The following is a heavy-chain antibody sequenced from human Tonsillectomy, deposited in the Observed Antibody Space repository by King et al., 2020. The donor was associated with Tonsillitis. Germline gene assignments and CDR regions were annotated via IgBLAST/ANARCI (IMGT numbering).Heavy chain of an antibody. V-gene: IGHV4-34*01. J-gene: IGHJ5*02. CDR2: INHSGST. CDR3: ARGETLQGDWFDP. D-gene: IGHD4-11*01. CDR1: GGSFSGYY. Sequence: VQLQQWGAGLLKPSETLPLTCAVYGGSFSGYYWNWIRQPPGKGLEWIGEINHSGSTNYNPSLKSRVTISVDTSKSQFALKLSSVTAADTAVYYCARGETLQGDWFDPWGQGTLVTVSS.